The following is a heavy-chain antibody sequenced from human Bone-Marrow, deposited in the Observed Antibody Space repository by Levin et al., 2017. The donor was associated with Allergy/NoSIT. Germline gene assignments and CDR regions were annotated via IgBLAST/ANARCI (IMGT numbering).Heavy chain of an antibody. CDR1: GGSISSHY. J-gene: IGHJ5*02. D-gene: IGHD5-12*01. V-gene: IGHV4-59*08. CDR3: ASQEIVAAVGTYNGFDP. CDR2: ISYSGIT. Sequence: PSETLSLTCTVPGGSISSHYWSWIRQPPGKGLEWIGYISYSGITNYNPSLQRRFTISVATSKNQFSLKLSSVTAADTAVYYCASQEIVAAVGTYNGFDPWGQGTLVTVSS.